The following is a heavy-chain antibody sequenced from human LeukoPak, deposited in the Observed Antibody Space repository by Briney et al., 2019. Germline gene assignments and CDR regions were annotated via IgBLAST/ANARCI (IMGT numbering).Heavy chain of an antibody. V-gene: IGHV1-18*01. D-gene: IGHD3-16*01. J-gene: IGHJ6*03. CDR3: ARGRLQAVPYYYYYYMDV. CDR1: GYTFTSYG. Sequence: GASVKVSCKASGYTFTSYGISWVRQAPGQGLEWMGWISAYNGNTNYAQKLQGRVTMTTDTSTSTAYMELSSLRSEDTAVYYCARGRLQAVPYYYYYYMDVWGKGTTVTVSS. CDR2: ISAYNGNT.